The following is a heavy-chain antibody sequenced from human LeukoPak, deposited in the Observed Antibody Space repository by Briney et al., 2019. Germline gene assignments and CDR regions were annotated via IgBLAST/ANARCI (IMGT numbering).Heavy chain of an antibody. J-gene: IGHJ3*02. CDR1: GFTFSSYS. Sequence: PGGSLRLSCAASGFTFSSYSMNWVRQAPGKGLEWVSSISSSSSYIYYADSVKGRFTISRDNAKNSLYLQMNSLRAEDKAVYYCARGYSSGWRDAFDIWGQGTMVTVSS. D-gene: IGHD6-19*01. CDR2: ISSSSSYI. CDR3: ARGYSSGWRDAFDI. V-gene: IGHV3-21*01.